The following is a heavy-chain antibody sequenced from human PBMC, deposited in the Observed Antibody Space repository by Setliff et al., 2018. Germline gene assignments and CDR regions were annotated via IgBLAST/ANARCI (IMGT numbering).Heavy chain of an antibody. V-gene: IGHV1-18*01. Sequence: ASVKVSCKASGYTFTSYGISWVRQAPGHGLEWVGWISVYNGDTNYAQKFQGRVTLTTDTSTSTAYMELRSLTSDDSAFYYCARAPSEELVTIRTNSWFTYWGQGTLVTVSS. CDR2: ISVYNGDT. J-gene: IGHJ4*02. D-gene: IGHD5-18*01. CDR3: ARAPSEELVTIRTNSWFTY. CDR1: GYTFTSYG.